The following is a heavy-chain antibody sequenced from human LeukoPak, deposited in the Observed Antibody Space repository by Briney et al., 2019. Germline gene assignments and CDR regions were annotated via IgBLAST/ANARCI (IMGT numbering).Heavy chain of an antibody. D-gene: IGHD1-26*01. CDR1: GGTFSSYA. CDR2: IIPILGIA. J-gene: IGHJ5*02. Sequence: SVKVSFKASGGTFSSYAISWVRQAPGQGLEWMGRIIPILGIANYAQKFQGRVTITADKSTSTAYMELSSLRSEDTAVYYCARETGGWFDPWGQGTLVTVSS. V-gene: IGHV1-69*04. CDR3: ARETGGWFDP.